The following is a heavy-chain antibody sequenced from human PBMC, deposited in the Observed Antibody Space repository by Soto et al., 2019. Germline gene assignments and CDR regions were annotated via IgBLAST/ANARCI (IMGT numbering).Heavy chain of an antibody. D-gene: IGHD1-26*01. V-gene: IGHV4-59*01. CDR3: ARDQNGSPHFDY. CDR1: GGSISSYY. CDR2: IFHSGST. J-gene: IGHJ4*02. Sequence: SETLSLTCTVSGGSISSYYCRWIRQPPGKGLEWIGFIFHSGSTNCNPSLKSRVTFSVDTSKNQFSLKLTSVTAADTAVYYCARDQNGSPHFDYWGQGILVTVSS.